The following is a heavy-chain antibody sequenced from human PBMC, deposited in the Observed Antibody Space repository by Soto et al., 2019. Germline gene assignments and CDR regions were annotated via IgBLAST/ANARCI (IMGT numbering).Heavy chain of an antibody. V-gene: IGHV3-23*01. D-gene: IGHD3-3*01. CDR2: ISGSGGFA. Sequence: GGSLRLSCAASGFTLRSYGMSWVRQAPGEGLEWVSSISGSGGFAYYGESVEGRFTMSRDNSQNTRYLGMNSLRAEDTALYYCAKGGGDQAIFEVLIRRFDHWGQGTLVTVSS. CDR3: AKGGGDQAIFEVLIRRFDH. J-gene: IGHJ4*02. CDR1: GFTLRSYG.